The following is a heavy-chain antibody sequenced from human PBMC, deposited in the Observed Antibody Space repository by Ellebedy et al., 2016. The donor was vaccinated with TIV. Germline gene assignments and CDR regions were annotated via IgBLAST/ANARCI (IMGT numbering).Heavy chain of an antibody. Sequence: GGSLRLSCPAPGFTFSHYWMRWVRQAPGTGPDWVANLNPHGRAKYYVDSVKGRFTVARDNAKNSLYLQMNSLRAEDTAVYYCARDAPVLRKFDGQIKDSYWGQGTLVTVSS. CDR1: GFTFSHYW. CDR3: ARDAPVLRKFDGQIKDSY. J-gene: IGHJ4*02. D-gene: IGHD3-9*01. V-gene: IGHV3-7*01. CDR2: LNPHGRAK.